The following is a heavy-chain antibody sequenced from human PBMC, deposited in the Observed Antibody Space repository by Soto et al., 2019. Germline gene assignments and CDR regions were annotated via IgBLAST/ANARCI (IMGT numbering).Heavy chain of an antibody. CDR1: GGTFSSYT. CDR3: ARGNHMWLTLWYFDL. Sequence: QVQLVQSGAEVKKPGSSVTVSCKASGGTFSSYTISWVRQAPGQGLEWMGGIIPIFGTANYAQKFQGRVTITADESTSTAYMELSSLAYEDTSVYYCARGNHMWLTLWYFDLWGRGPLVTVSS. J-gene: IGHJ2*01. V-gene: IGHV1-69*12. D-gene: IGHD5-12*01. CDR2: IIPIFGTA.